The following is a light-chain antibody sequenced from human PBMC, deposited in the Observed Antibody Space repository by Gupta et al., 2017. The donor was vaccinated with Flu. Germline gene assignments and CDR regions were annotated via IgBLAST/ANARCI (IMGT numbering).Light chain of an antibody. CDR1: QSVSSY. CDR3: QQRSYWPLYT. Sequence: EIVLTQSPATLSLSPGERATLSCRASQSVSSYLAWYQQKPGQAPRLLIYDAANRATGIPARFSGSGCGTDFTLTISSLEPEDFAVYYCQQRSYWPLYTFGQGTKLEIK. CDR2: DAA. V-gene: IGKV3-11*01. J-gene: IGKJ2*01.